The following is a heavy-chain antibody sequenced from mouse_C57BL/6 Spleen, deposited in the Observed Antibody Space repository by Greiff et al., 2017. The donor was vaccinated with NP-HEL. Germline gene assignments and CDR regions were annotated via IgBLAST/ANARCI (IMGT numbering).Heavy chain of an antibody. D-gene: IGHD1-1*01. J-gene: IGHJ2*01. CDR1: GFTFSDAW. V-gene: IGHV6-6*01. CDR2: IRNKANNHAT. CDR3: TRGYGSSYKYYFDY. Sequence: EVQLVESGGGLVQPGGSMKLSCAASGFTFSDAWMDWVRQSPEKGLEWVAEIRNKANNHATYYAESVKGRFTISRDDSKSSVYLQMNSLRAEDTGIYYCTRGYGSSYKYYFDYWGQGTTLTVSS.